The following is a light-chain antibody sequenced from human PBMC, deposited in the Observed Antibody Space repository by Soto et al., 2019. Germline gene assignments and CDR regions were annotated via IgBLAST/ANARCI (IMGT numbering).Light chain of an antibody. V-gene: IGKV3-20*01. J-gene: IGKJ1*01. CDR2: RAS. Sequence: EIVLTQSACTLSLSPGERATPSCGTSQTLRGSFLAWYQQKHGQAPRLVISRASSREFGIPDRFRGSGYGTDFNLTITRLEPEDVAVYYCQQYGDSPWTFGQGTKVDI. CDR3: QQYGDSPWT. CDR1: QTLRGSF.